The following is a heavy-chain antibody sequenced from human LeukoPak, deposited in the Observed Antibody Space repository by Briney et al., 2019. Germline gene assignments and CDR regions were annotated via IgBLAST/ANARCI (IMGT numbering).Heavy chain of an antibody. Sequence: SETLSLTCTVSGGSISRSSYYWGWIRQPPGKGLEWIGSIYYSGSTYYNPSLKSRVTISVDTSKNQFSLGLSSVTAADTAVYYCARSSSSSGWYFDYWGQGTLVTVSS. CDR1: GGSISRSSYY. D-gene: IGHD6-19*01. V-gene: IGHV4-39*01. CDR2: IYYSGST. CDR3: ARSSSSSGWYFDY. J-gene: IGHJ4*02.